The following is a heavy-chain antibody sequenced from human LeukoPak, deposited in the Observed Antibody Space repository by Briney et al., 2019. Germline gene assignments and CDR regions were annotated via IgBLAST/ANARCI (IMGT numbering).Heavy chain of an antibody. J-gene: IGHJ4*02. V-gene: IGHV4-39*07. CDR1: GGSISSSSYY. D-gene: IGHD3-3*01. Sequence: PSETLSLTCTVSGGSISSSSYYWGWIRQPPGKGLEWIGSIYYSGSTYYNPSLKSRVTISVDTSKNQFSLKLSSVTAADTAVYYCARRHYDSPPSYWGQGTLVTVSS. CDR3: ARRHYDSPPSY. CDR2: IYYSGST.